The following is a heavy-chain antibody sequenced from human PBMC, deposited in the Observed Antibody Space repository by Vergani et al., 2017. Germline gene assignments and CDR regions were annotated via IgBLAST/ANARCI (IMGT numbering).Heavy chain of an antibody. J-gene: IGHJ4*02. V-gene: IGHV1-69*02. CDR1: EGTFTTYN. Sequence: QVHLVQSGGEVKKPGSSVRVSCKASEGTFTTYNFNWVRQAPGQGLEWMGRIIPIIRLATSAQKFQDRVKITGDTSTNTVYMEMNNLRSEDTAVYYCARVSPGDNSGWEPFDYWGQGTLVTVSS. CDR2: IIPIIRLA. D-gene: IGHD6-19*01. CDR3: ARVSPGDNSGWEPFDY.